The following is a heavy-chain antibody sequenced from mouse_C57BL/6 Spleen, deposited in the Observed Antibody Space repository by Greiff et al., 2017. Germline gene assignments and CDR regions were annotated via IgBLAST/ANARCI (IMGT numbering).Heavy chain of an antibody. CDR2: ISSGGSYT. D-gene: IGHD2-3*01. V-gene: IGHV5-6*01. CDR1: GFTFSSYG. Sequence: EVQGVESGGDLVKPGGSLKLSCAASGFTFSSYGMSWVRQTPDKRLEWVATISSGGSYTYYPDSVKGRFTISRDNAKNTLYLQMSSLKSADTAMYYCARQMVTTAYAMDYWGQGTSVTVSS. J-gene: IGHJ4*01. CDR3: ARQMVTTAYAMDY.